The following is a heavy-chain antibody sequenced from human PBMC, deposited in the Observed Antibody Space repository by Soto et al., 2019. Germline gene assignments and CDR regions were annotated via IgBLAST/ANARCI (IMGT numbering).Heavy chain of an antibody. D-gene: IGHD1-1*01. V-gene: IGHV4-4*02. CDR1: GGSVRAPDW. J-gene: IGHJ5*01. CDR2: VHISGHS. Sequence: QVHLQESGPGLVAPSGTLSLTCTLSGGSVRAPDWWNWVRQSPDKGLECIAEVHISGHSNYNPSHRSRVSVSIDSSKNQFYLNLNSVTAADTAIYYCARARQGCSANNCYFDPWGQGTQVTISS. CDR3: ARARQGCSANNCYFDP.